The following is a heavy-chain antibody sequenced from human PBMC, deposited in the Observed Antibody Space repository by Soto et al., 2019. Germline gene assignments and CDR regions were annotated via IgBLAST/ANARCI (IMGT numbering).Heavy chain of an antibody. V-gene: IGHV4-59*12. CDR3: AREGRSAVPQAGFDF. CDR2: IFYTGNT. D-gene: IGHD3-10*01. Sequence: VQLLESGGGLMRPGESLRLSCTGSDFTFSNFVMSWVRQVPGKGLEWIGHIFYTGNTHYSPSLESRLTLSVDTSKNQFSLKLTSVTVADTAIYYCAREGRSAVPQAGFDFWGQGTLVTVSS. J-gene: IGHJ4*02. CDR1: DFTFSNFV.